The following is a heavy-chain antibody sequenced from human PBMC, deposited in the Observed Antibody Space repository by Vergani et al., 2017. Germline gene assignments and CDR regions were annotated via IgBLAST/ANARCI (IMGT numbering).Heavy chain of an antibody. CDR2: ISWNSGSI. J-gene: IGHJ3*02. V-gene: IGHV3-9*01. CDR1: GFTFDDYA. D-gene: IGHD3-10*01. CDR3: AKGVRGVMGNDAFDI. Sequence: EVQLVESGGGLVQPGRSLRLSCAASGFTFDDYAMHWVRQAPGKGLECVSGISWNSGSIGYADSVKGRFTISRDNAKNSLYLQMNSLRAEDTALYYCAKGVRGVMGNDAFDIWGQGTMVTVSS.